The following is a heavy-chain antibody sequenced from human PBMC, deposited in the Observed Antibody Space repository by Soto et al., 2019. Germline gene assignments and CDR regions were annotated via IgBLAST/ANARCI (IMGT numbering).Heavy chain of an antibody. D-gene: IGHD2-15*01. CDR2: VSIGGST. J-gene: IGHJ4*02. CDR1: GFTFSSYA. CDR3: AKRRGAGGHFDY. V-gene: IGHV3-23*01. Sequence: GGSLRLSCAASGFTFSSYAMGWVRQGPGKGLEWVAVVSIGGSTHYADSVRGRFTISRDNSKNTLSLQMNSLTAEDTAVYFCAKRRGAGGHFDYWGRGTLVTVSS.